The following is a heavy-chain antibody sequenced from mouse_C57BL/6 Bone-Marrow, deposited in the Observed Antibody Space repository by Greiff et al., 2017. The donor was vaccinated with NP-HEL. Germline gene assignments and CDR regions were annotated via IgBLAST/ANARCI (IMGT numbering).Heavy chain of an antibody. J-gene: IGHJ1*03. D-gene: IGHD1-1*01. CDR2: INPNNGGT. Sequence: EVQLQQSGPELVKPGASVKISCKASGYTFTDYYMNWVKQSHGKSLEWIGDINPNNGGTSYNQKFKGKATLTVDKSSSTAYMELRSLTSEDSAVYYCAREDYGSPYWYFDVWGTGTTVTVSS. CDR3: AREDYGSPYWYFDV. V-gene: IGHV1-26*01. CDR1: GYTFTDYY.